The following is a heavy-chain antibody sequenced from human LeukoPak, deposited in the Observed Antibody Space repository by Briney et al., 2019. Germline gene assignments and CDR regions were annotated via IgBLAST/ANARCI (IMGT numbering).Heavy chain of an antibody. CDR3: ANGFDGFDI. CDR2: MYYRGST. Sequence: PLETLSLTCSVSGGSISSRSYYWGWIRQPPGKGLEWIGSMYYRGSTYYNPSLKSRITISVDTSKNQFSLKLNSVTAADTAVYYCANGFDGFDIWGQGTTVTVSS. J-gene: IGHJ3*02. D-gene: IGHD3-10*01. CDR1: GGSISSRSYY. V-gene: IGHV4-39*07.